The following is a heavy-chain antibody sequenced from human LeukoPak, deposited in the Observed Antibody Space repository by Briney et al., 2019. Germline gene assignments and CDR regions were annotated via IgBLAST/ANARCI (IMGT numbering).Heavy chain of an antibody. CDR1: GFTFSSCW. V-gene: IGHV3-7*01. J-gene: IGHJ4*02. D-gene: IGHD4-11*01. CDR3: ARHSHSNYFDY. CDR2: INQDGSEK. Sequence: QPGGSLRLSCAASGFTFSSCWMSWVRQAPGKGLEWVANINQDGSEKYYVDSVKCRFTISRDSAQNSLYLQMNSLRAEDTAVYYCARHSHSNYFDYWGQGTLVTVSS.